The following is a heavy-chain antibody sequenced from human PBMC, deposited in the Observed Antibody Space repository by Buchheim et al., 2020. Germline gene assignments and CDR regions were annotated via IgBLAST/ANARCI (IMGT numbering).Heavy chain of an antibody. Sequence: QVQLVESGGGVVQPGRSLRLSCAASGFTFSSYGMHWVRQAPGKGLEWVAVISYDGSNKYYADSVKGRFTISRDNSKNTLYLQMNSLRAEDTAVYYCAKVNLAPLGASPSRGYFDYWGQGTL. CDR3: AKVNLAPLGASPSRGYFDY. D-gene: IGHD3-16*01. CDR2: ISYDGSNK. J-gene: IGHJ4*02. V-gene: IGHV3-30*18. CDR1: GFTFSSYG.